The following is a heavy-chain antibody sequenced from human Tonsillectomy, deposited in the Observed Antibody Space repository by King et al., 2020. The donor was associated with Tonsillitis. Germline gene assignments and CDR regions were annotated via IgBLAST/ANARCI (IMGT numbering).Heavy chain of an antibody. D-gene: IGHD1-26*01. J-gene: IGHJ4*02. CDR2: ITAYSGNI. Sequence: VQLVQSGAEVKRPGASVNVSCKASGYTFFSTGFSWVRQAPGQGLEWMGGITAYSGNINYAQKFQGRVTVTRDTSTDTVYLELRSLRGDDTAMYYCAAETSGTNFDSWGQGTLVTVSS. CDR3: AAETSGTNFDS. V-gene: IGHV1-18*01. CDR1: GYTFFSTG.